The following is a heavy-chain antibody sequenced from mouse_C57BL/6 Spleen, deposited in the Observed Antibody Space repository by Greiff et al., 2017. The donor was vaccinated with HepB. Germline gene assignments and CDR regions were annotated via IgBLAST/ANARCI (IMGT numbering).Heavy chain of an antibody. J-gene: IGHJ2*01. CDR1: GYTFTDYE. Sequence: QVQLQQSGAELVRPGASVTLSCKASGYTFTDYEMHWVKQTPVHGLEWIGAIDPETGGTAYNQKFKGKAILTADKSSSTAYMELRSLTSEDSAVYDCTEGYYYGSSYPPWGYWGQGTTLTVSS. V-gene: IGHV1-15*01. D-gene: IGHD1-1*01. CDR2: IDPETGGT. CDR3: TEGYYYGSSYPPWGY.